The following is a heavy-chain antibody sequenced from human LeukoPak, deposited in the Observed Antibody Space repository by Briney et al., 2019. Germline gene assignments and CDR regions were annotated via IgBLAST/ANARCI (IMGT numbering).Heavy chain of an antibody. Sequence: SGPALVKPTQTLTLTCTFSGFSLSTSGVRVCWIRQPPGKALEWLARIDWDDDKVYITSLKTRLTISKDTSKNQVVLTMTNMDPVDTATYYCARMGVGATYTFDYWGQGTLVTVSS. V-gene: IGHV2-70*04. CDR1: GFSLSTSGVR. CDR2: IDWDDDK. J-gene: IGHJ4*02. CDR3: ARMGVGATYTFDY. D-gene: IGHD1-26*01.